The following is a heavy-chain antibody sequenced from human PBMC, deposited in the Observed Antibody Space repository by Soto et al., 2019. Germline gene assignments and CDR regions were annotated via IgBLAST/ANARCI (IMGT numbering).Heavy chain of an antibody. D-gene: IGHD4-17*01. CDR3: TSNDYGEYLDAFDI. V-gene: IGHV3-73*01. Sequence: GGSLRLSCAASGFTFSGSAMHWVRQASGKGLEWVGRIRSKGNSYATAYAASVKGRFTISRDDAKNTAYLQMNSLKTEDTAVYYCTSNDYGEYLDAFDIWGQGTMDTVS. CDR1: GFTFSGSA. J-gene: IGHJ3*02. CDR2: IRSKGNSYAT.